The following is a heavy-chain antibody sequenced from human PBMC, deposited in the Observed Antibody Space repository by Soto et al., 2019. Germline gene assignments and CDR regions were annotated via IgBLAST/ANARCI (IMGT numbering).Heavy chain of an antibody. CDR3: ARAYYYGSGTPGYGMDV. J-gene: IGHJ6*02. CDR2: INPSGGST. CDR1: GYTFTSYY. D-gene: IGHD3-10*01. Sequence: ASVKVSCKASGYTFTSYYMHWVRQAPGQGLEWMGIINPSGGSTSYAQKFQGRVTMTRDTSTSTVYMELSSLRSEDTAVYYCARAYYYGSGTPGYGMDVWGQGTTVTVSS. V-gene: IGHV1-46*01.